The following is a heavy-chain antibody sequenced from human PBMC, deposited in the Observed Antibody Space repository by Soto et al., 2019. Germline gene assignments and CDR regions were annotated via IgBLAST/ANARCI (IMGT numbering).Heavy chain of an antibody. V-gene: IGHV1-3*05. Sequence: QVQLVQSGAEEKKPGASVKVSCKASGYTFTSYAMHWVRQAPGQRLEWMGWINAGNGNTKYSQKFQGRVTITRDTSASTAYMELSSLRSEDTAVYYCARWPLYSHPTLDYGMDVWGQGTTVTVSS. D-gene: IGHD3-16*01. CDR1: GYTFTSYA. CDR2: INAGNGNT. CDR3: ARWPLYSHPTLDYGMDV. J-gene: IGHJ6*02.